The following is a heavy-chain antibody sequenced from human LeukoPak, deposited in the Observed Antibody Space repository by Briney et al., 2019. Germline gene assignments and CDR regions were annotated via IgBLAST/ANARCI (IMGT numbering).Heavy chain of an antibody. V-gene: IGHV1-2*02. D-gene: IGHD6-19*01. CDR3: ARDLSEGFDH. CDR1: GYTFTGTY. J-gene: IGHJ4*02. Sequence: ASVKVSCRSSGYTFTGTYMHWVRQAPGQGLEWMGWINPNSGDTNYAQKFQGRVTMTRDKSISTAYMELSRLRSDDTAVYYCARDLSEGFDHWGQGTLVTVSS. CDR2: INPNSGDT.